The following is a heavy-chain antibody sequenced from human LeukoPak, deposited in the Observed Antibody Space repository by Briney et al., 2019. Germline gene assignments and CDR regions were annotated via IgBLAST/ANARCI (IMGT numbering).Heavy chain of an antibody. J-gene: IGHJ4*02. CDR3: AKDFGSIAAAVYYFDY. Sequence: GGSLRLSCAASGFTFSSYAMSWVRQAPGKGLEWVSAISGSGGSTYYADSMKGRFTISRDNSKNTLYLQMNSLRAEDTAVYYCAKDFGSIAAAVYYFDYWGQGTLVTVSS. D-gene: IGHD6-13*01. CDR1: GFTFSSYA. V-gene: IGHV3-23*01. CDR2: ISGSGGST.